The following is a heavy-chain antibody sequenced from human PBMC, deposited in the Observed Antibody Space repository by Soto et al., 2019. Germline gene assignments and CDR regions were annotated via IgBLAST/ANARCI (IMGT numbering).Heavy chain of an antibody. CDR3: ARSPEATVTAFDY. J-gene: IGHJ4*02. CDR1: DGSISSGGYY. Sequence: SETMSLTCTVSDGSISSGGYYWSWIRQHPGKGLEWIGYIYYSGSTYYNPSLKSRVTISVDTSKNQFSLKLSSVTAADTAVYYCARSPEATVTAFDYWGQGTLVTVSS. CDR2: IYYSGST. V-gene: IGHV4-31*03. D-gene: IGHD4-17*01.